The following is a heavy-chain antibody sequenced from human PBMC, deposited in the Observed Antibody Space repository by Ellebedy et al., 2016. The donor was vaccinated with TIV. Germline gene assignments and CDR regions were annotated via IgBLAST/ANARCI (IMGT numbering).Heavy chain of an antibody. CDR2: AWSNGDYK. V-gene: IGHV3-33*06. CDR1: GFTFISYG. D-gene: IGHD2-8*01. J-gene: IGHJ6*02. CDR3: GHEMVPPGPDDYFYGMDV. Sequence: GESLKISCAASGFTFISYGMHWVRRAPGKGLEWVAVAWSNGDYKRIADSVKGRFTISRDNSKSTVSLHMHSLRVEDTAVNYCGHEMVPPGPDDYFYGMDVWGQGTTVTVSS.